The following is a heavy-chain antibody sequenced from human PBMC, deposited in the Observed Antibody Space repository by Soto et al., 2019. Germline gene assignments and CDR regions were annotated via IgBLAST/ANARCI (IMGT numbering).Heavy chain of an antibody. J-gene: IGHJ4*02. Sequence: QVQLVESGGGVVQPGRSLRLACAASGFTFSSYAMHWVRQAPGKGLEWVAVISYDGSNKYYADSVKGRFTISRDNSKNTLYLQMNSLRAEDTAVYYCARTSLSLVAAPSLRYWGQGTLVTVSS. D-gene: IGHD2-15*01. V-gene: IGHV3-30-3*01. CDR2: ISYDGSNK. CDR3: ARTSLSLVAAPSLRY. CDR1: GFTFSSYA.